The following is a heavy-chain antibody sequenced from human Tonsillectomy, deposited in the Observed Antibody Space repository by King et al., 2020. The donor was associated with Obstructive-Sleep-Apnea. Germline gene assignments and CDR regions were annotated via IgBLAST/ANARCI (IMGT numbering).Heavy chain of an antibody. CDR2: ISAGGDST. D-gene: IGHD6-6*01. V-gene: IGHV3-23*01. Sequence: EVQLQESGGGLVQPGGSLRLSCIASGFTFSTYAMTWVSQAPGKGLEWVSSISAGGDSTYYADSVKGRFTMFRDNSKNIMYLQMDSLRVEDTAVYYCAKDTGRIAVREVFDYWGQGISVTVSP. J-gene: IGHJ4*02. CDR3: AKDTGRIAVREVFDY. CDR1: GFTFSTYA.